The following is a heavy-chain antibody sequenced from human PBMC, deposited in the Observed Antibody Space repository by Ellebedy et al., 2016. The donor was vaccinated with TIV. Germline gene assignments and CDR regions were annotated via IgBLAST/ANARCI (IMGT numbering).Heavy chain of an antibody. J-gene: IGHJ4*02. V-gene: IGHV4-38-2*02. D-gene: IGHD1-7*01. CDR3: ARDGTSVAFDY. CDR1: GYSISSGYY. CDR2: INHRGST. Sequence: MPSETLSLTCTVSGYSISSGYYWGWFWQPPGKGLEWVGSINHRGSTYYNPSLKSRVTMSVDTSENQFSLRLTSVTAADTALYYCARDGTSVAFDYWGQGTLVTVSS.